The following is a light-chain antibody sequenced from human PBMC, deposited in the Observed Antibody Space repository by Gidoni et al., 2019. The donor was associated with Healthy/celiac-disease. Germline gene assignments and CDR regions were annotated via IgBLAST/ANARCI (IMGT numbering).Light chain of an antibody. Sequence: DIQMTQSPSSLSASVGDRVTITCRASQSISSYLNWYQQKPGKAPKLLIYAASSLQSGVPSRFSGSGSGTDFTLTISSLQAEDVAVYYCQQYYSTPCSFGQGTKLEIK. CDR3: QQYYSTPCS. CDR2: AAS. J-gene: IGKJ2*04. CDR1: QSISSY. V-gene: IGKV1-39*01.